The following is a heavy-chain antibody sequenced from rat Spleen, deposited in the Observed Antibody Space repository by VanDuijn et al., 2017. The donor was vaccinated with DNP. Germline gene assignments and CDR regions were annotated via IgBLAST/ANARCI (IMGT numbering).Heavy chain of an antibody. CDR3: ARGGTYYFDY. CDR2: ISTSGGSP. V-gene: IGHV5-25*01. Sequence: EVQLVESGGGLVQPGRSLKLSCAASGFTFSNYDMAWVRQAPTKGLEWVASISTSGGSPYYRDSVKGRFTVSRDNAKSTLYLQMDSLRSEDTATYYCARGGTYYFDYWGQGVMVTVSS. J-gene: IGHJ2*01. CDR1: GFTFSNYD.